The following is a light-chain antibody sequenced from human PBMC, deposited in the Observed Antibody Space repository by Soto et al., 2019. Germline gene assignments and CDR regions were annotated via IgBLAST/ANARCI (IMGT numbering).Light chain of an antibody. CDR1: QSVSSNY. J-gene: IGKJ2*01. Sequence: IVLTQSPGTLSLSPGERATLSCRASQSVSSNYLAWYQQKPGQAARLLIYGASNRATAIADRFSGSGSATDFTLTISRVDHEDFAVYYCQQYGRSPYTFGQGTRLDI. CDR2: GAS. CDR3: QQYGRSPYT. V-gene: IGKV3-20*01.